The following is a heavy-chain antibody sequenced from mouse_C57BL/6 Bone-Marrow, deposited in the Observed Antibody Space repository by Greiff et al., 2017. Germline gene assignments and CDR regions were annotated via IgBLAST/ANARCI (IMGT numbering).Heavy chain of an antibody. CDR3: TRGRRRYYFDY. D-gene: IGHD2-12*01. CDR2: ISSGGDYI. J-gene: IGHJ2*01. CDR1: GFTFSSYA. V-gene: IGHV5-9-1*02. Sequence: EVKVVESGEGLVKPGGSLKLSCAASGFTFSSYAMSWVRQTPEKRLEWVAYISSGGDYIYYADTVKGRFTISRDNARNTLYLQMSSLKSEDTAMYYCTRGRRRYYFDYWGQGTTLTVSS.